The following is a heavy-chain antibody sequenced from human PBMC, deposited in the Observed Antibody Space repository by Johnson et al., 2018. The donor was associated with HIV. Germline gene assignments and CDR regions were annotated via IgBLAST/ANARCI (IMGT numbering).Heavy chain of an antibody. D-gene: IGHD3/OR15-3a*01. CDR1: GFTFEDYG. Sequence: QVQLVESGGGAVRPGGSLRLSCVVSGFTFEDYGMSWIRQAPGKGLEWVSYISSSGSTIYYADSVKGRFTISRDNSNNTLYLHMNSLRPDDTGVYYCAKDKFMFLDNPVDAFDVWGQGTMVTFSS. CDR3: AKDKFMFLDNPVDAFDV. V-gene: IGHV3-11*04. CDR2: ISSSGSTI. J-gene: IGHJ3*01.